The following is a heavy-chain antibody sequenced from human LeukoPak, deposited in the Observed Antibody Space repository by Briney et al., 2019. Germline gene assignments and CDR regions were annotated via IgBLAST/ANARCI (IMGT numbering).Heavy chain of an antibody. J-gene: IGHJ4*02. D-gene: IGHD2-2*01. CDR1: GFIVTNTY. Sequence: PGGSLRLSCAVSGFIVTNTYMTWVRQAPGKGLEGVSVIYSGGDTYYADSVKGRFTTSRDKNTLYLQMNSLRADDTAVYYCARGPRGCGSTDCSDYFDHWGQGTLVTVSS. CDR2: IYSGGDT. CDR3: ARGPRGCGSTDCSDYFDH. V-gene: IGHV3-53*01.